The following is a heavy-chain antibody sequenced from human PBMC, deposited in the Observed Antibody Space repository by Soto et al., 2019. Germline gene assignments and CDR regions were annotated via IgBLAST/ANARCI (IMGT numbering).Heavy chain of an antibody. CDR2: ISPVGRST. V-gene: IGHV3-74*01. D-gene: IGHD1-26*01. J-gene: IGHJ4*02. CDR3: VRVGLSGGFSNYGC. Sequence: EVQLVESGGGLVQPGGSLRLSCAASGFTFNDYWMHWVRQAPGKGLRWVSRISPVGRSTTYADSVKGRFTISRDNAKKTVYMQVNSLRVEDTAVYYCVRVGLSGGFSNYGCWGQGTLVTVSS. CDR1: GFTFNDYW.